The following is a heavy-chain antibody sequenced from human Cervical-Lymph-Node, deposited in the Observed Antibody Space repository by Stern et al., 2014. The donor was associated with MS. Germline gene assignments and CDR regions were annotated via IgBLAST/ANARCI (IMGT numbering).Heavy chain of an antibody. CDR1: GGTFSSYG. CDR2: IIPIFSRT. D-gene: IGHD2/OR15-2a*01. Sequence: VQLVESGAEVKKPGSSVKVSCKASGGTFSSYGVNWVRQAPGQGLEWMGGIIPIFSRTNYAQKFQGRVTITADESTSTAYMELSSLRSEDTAVYFCARASTRGFDYWGQGTLVTVSS. CDR3: ARASTRGFDY. J-gene: IGHJ4*02. V-gene: IGHV1-69*01.